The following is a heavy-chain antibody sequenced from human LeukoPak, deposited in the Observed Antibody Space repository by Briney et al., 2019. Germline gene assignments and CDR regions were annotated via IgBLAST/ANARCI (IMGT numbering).Heavy chain of an antibody. D-gene: IGHD6-13*01. J-gene: IGHJ3*02. CDR1: GFTVSSNY. V-gene: IGHV3-53*01. CDR2: IYSGGST. CDR3: ARRISSSWSRGAFDI. Sequence: GGSLRLSCGASGFTVSSNYMSWVRQAPGKGLEWVSAIYSGGSTYYADSVKGRFTISRDNSKNTLYLQMNSLRAEDTAVYYCARRISSSWSRGAFDIWGQGTMVTVSS.